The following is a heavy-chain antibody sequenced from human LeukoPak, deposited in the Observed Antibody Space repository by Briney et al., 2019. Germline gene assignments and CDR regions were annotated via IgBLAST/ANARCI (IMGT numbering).Heavy chain of an antibody. D-gene: IGHD6-13*01. CDR2: IYSGGST. V-gene: IGHV3-66*01. J-gene: IGHJ4*02. Sequence: PGGSLRLSCAASGFTVSNNYMSWVRQAPGKGLEWVSVIYSGGSTYYADSVKGRFTISRDISKNTLFLHMNSLRAEDTAVYYCARRDTSNWYHFYYRGQGTLVTVSS. CDR3: ARRDTSNWYHFYY. CDR1: GFTVSNNY.